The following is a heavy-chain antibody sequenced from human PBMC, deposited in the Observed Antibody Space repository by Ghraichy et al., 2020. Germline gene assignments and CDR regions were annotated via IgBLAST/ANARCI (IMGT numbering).Heavy chain of an antibody. Sequence: ASVKVSCKASGYTFTSYGISWVRQAPGQGLEWMGWISAYNGNTNYAQKLQGRVTMTTDTSTSTAYMELRSLRSDDTAVYYCARAGSGSYYLERRYYYYGMDVWGQGTTVTVSS. V-gene: IGHV1-18*04. CDR1: GYTFTSYG. CDR3: ARAGSGSYYLERRYYYYGMDV. J-gene: IGHJ6*02. CDR2: ISAYNGNT. D-gene: IGHD3-10*01.